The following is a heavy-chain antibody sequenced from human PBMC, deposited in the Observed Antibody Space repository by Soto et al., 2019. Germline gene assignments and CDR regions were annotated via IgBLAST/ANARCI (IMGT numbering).Heavy chain of an antibody. J-gene: IGHJ4*02. Sequence: QVQLQQWGAGLLKPSETLYLTCTVYGGSFSGYYWTWIRQPPGTGLEWIWEINHSGSTNYNPSLKSRVTISVDTSKNQFSLKLTSVTAADTAVYYCARDKITGLFDYWGQGTLVTVSS. CDR1: GGSFSGYY. D-gene: IGHD2-8*02. CDR3: ARDKITGLFDY. V-gene: IGHV4-34*01. CDR2: INHSGST.